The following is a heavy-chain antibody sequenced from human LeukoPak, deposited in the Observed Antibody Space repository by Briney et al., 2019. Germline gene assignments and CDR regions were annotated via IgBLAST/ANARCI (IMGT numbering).Heavy chain of an antibody. V-gene: IGHV3-7*01. CDR2: IKRDGSEK. Sequence: PGRSLRLSCAASGFTISSYWMSWVRQAPGKGLEWVANIKRDGSEKYYVDSVKGRFTISRDNAKNSLYLQMNSLRVEDTAVYYCVRDDGATKPCWGQGTLVTVSS. CDR3: VRDDGATKPC. CDR1: GFTISSYW. D-gene: IGHD1-1*01. J-gene: IGHJ4*02.